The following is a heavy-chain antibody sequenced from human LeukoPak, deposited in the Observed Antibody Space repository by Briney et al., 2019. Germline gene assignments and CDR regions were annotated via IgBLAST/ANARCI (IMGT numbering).Heavy chain of an antibody. J-gene: IGHJ5*02. Sequence: SETLSLTCTVSGGSISSSSYYWGWIRQPPGKGLEWIGSIYYSGSTYYNPSLKSRVTISVDTSKNQFSLRLSSVTAADTAVYYCARANRYYYDSSGYYYERWFDPWGQGTLVTVSS. CDR3: ARANRYYYDSSGYYYERWFDP. D-gene: IGHD3-22*01. V-gene: IGHV4-39*07. CDR1: GGSISSSSYY. CDR2: IYYSGST.